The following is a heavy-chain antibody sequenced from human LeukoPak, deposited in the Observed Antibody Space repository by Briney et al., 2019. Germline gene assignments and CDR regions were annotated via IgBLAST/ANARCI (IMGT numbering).Heavy chain of an antibody. Sequence: GGSLRLSCAVSGLTLSNYWMNWVRQAPGKGLEWVSVIYSGGSTYYADSVKGRFTISRDNSKNTLYLQMNSLRAEDTAVYYCARDLAYYDSSGYYYDWGQGTLVTVSS. CDR1: GLTLSNYW. V-gene: IGHV3-66*01. CDR3: ARDLAYYDSSGYYYD. J-gene: IGHJ4*02. CDR2: IYSGGST. D-gene: IGHD3-22*01.